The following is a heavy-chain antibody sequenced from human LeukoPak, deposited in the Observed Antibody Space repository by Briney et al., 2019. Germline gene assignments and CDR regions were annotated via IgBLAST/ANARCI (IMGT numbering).Heavy chain of an antibody. D-gene: IGHD3-10*01. Sequence: PGGSLRLSCAASGFTFSGSAMHWVRQASGKGLEWVGRIRSKANSYATAYAASVKGRFTISRDDSKNTAYLQMNSLKTEDTTVYYCTRHNEKLWFGERPFDYWGQGTLVTVSS. CDR1: GFTFSGSA. CDR3: TRHNEKLWFGERPFDY. V-gene: IGHV3-73*01. J-gene: IGHJ4*02. CDR2: IRSKANSYAT.